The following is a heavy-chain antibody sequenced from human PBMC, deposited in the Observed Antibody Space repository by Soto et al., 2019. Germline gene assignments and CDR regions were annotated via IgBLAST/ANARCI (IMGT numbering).Heavy chain of an antibody. CDR1: GGSFSGYY. J-gene: IGHJ6*03. V-gene: IGHV4-34*01. Sequence: SETLSLTCAVYGGSFSGYYWSWIRQPPGKGLELIGEINHSGSTNYNPSLKSRVTISVDTSKNQFSLKLSSVTAADTAVYYCARERRDGSGSYYYYYYYMDVWGKGTTVTVSS. CDR3: ARERRDGSGSYYYYYYYMDV. CDR2: INHSGST. D-gene: IGHD3-10*01.